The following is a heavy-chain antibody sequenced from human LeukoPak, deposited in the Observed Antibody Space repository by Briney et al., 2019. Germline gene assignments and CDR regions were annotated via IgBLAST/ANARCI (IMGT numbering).Heavy chain of an antibody. J-gene: IGHJ3*02. V-gene: IGHV4-34*01. Sequence: MASETLSLTCAVYGGSFSGYYWSWIRQPPGKGLEWIGEINHSGSTNYNPSLKSRVTISVDTSKNQFSLKLSSVTAADTAVYYCARGSITFGEPSNDAFDIWGQGTMVTVSS. CDR1: GGSFSGYY. D-gene: IGHD3-16*01. CDR3: ARGSITFGEPSNDAFDI. CDR2: INHSGST.